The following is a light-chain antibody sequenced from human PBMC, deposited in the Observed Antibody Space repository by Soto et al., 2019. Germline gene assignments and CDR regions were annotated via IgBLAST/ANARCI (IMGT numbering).Light chain of an antibody. J-gene: IGKJ4*01. V-gene: IGKV3-15*01. CDR3: QQYNNWHPLT. CDR1: QSVSGN. CDR2: GAS. Sequence: EIVMTQSPATLSVSPGERATLSCRASQSVSGNLAWYQQNPGQAPRLLIYGASTRATGIPARFSGSGSGTEFTLTISSLQSEDFAVYYCQQYNNWHPLTFGGGTKVEIK.